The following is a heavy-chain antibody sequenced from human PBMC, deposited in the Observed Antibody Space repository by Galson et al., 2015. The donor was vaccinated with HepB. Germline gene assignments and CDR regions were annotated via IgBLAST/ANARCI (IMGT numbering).Heavy chain of an antibody. CDR1: GYTFTSYG. CDR2: INAYNGNT. CDR3: ARDVWFGEFALA. J-gene: IGHJ5*02. Sequence: VTVSCKASGYTFTSYGISWVRQAPGQGLEWMGWINAYNGNTNYAQKLQGRVTMTTDTSTSTAYMELRSLRSDDTAVYYCARDVWFGEFALAWGQGTLVTVSS. V-gene: IGHV1-18*01. D-gene: IGHD3-10*01.